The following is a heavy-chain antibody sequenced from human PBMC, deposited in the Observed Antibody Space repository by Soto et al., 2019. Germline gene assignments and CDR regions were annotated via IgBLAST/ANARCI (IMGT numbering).Heavy chain of an antibody. V-gene: IGHV4-61*08. Sequence: SETLSLTCAVSGGSISSGGYSWSWIRQPPGKGLEWIGYIYYSGSTNYNPSLKSRVTISVDTSKNQFSLKLSSVTAADTAVYYCARRNRSTGPSFDYWGQG. D-gene: IGHD1-26*01. CDR2: IYYSGST. CDR3: ARRNRSTGPSFDY. J-gene: IGHJ4*02. CDR1: GGSISSGGYS.